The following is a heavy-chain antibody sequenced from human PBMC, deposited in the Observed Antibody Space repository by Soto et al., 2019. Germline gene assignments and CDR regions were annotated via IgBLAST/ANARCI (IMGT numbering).Heavy chain of an antibody. Sequence: SLRLSCAASVFTFDDYAMHWVRQAPGKGLERVSGISWNSGSIGYADSVKGRFAISRDNAKNSLYLQMNSLRAEDTALYYCAKEKVGKYCSGGSCYSAAAFDIWGQGTMVTVSS. V-gene: IGHV3-9*01. CDR1: VFTFDDYA. D-gene: IGHD2-15*01. CDR3: AKEKVGKYCSGGSCYSAAAFDI. CDR2: ISWNSGSI. J-gene: IGHJ3*02.